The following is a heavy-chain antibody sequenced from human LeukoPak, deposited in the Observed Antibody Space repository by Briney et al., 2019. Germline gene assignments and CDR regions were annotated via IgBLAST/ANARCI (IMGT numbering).Heavy chain of an antibody. CDR2: ISAYNGNT. CDR3: ARVGYSSGWHGDFDY. V-gene: IGHV1-18*01. J-gene: IGHJ4*02. Sequence: ASVKVSCKASGYTFTSYVISWVRQAPGQGLEWMGWISAYNGNTNYAQKLQGRVTMTTDTSTGTAYMELRSLRSDDTAVYYCARVGYSSGWHGDFDYWGQGTLVTVSS. D-gene: IGHD6-19*01. CDR1: GYTFTSYV.